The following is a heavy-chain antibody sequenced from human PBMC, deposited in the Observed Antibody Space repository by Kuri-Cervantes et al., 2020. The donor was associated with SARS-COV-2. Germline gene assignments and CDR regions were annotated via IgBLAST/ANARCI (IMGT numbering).Heavy chain of an antibody. D-gene: IGHD3-3*01. CDR3: ARDRPHYDFWSGYYTKGGNNYYYYGMDV. CDR2: ISYDGSNK. CDR1: GFTFSSYG. V-gene: IGHV3-30*03. J-gene: IGHJ6*02. Sequence: GESLKISCAASGFTFSSYGMHWVRQAPGKGLEWVAVISYDGSNKYYADSVKGRFTISRDNSKNTLYLQMNSLRAEDTAVYYCARDRPHYDFWSGYYTKGGNNYYYYGMDVWGQGTTVTVSS.